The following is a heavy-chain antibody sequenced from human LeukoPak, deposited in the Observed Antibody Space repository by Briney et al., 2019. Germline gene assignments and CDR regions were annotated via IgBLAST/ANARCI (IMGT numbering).Heavy chain of an antibody. Sequence: ASVKVSCKASGYAFTSYAMHWVRQGPGQRLEWMGWINAGNGNTKYSQKFQGRVTITRDTSASTAYMELSSLRSEDTAVYYCARTTSYDYGDYRYYYGMDVWGQGTTVTVSS. D-gene: IGHD4-17*01. CDR1: GYAFTSYA. CDR3: ARTTSYDYGDYRYYYGMDV. J-gene: IGHJ6*02. CDR2: INAGNGNT. V-gene: IGHV1-3*01.